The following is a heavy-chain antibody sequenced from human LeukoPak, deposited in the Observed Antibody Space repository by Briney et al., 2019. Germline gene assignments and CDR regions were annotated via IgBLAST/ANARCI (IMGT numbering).Heavy chain of an antibody. CDR1: GGSCSGSY. CDR3: ARGRTTLRY. Sequence: KTSETLSLTCAVYGGSCSGSYWSWIRQPPGKGLEWIGEINHSGSTNYNPSLKSRVTISVDTSKNQFSLKLSSVTAADTAVYYCARGRTTLRYWGQGTLVTVSS. D-gene: IGHD4-11*01. J-gene: IGHJ4*02. CDR2: INHSGST. V-gene: IGHV4-34*01.